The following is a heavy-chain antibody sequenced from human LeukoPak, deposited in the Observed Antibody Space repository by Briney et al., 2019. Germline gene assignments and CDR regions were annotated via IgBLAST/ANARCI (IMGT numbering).Heavy chain of an antibody. Sequence: SETLSLTCVVYGGSFSVYYWSWIRQPPGKGLEWIGEVNDSGSTNYNPSLKSRVTLSVDTSKNQFSLKLSSVTAADTAVYYCARGRPTSYVILTGYYLDYWGQGTLVTVSS. D-gene: IGHD3-9*01. CDR2: VNDSGST. CDR3: ARGRPTSYVILTGYYLDY. J-gene: IGHJ4*02. V-gene: IGHV4-34*01. CDR1: GGSFSVYY.